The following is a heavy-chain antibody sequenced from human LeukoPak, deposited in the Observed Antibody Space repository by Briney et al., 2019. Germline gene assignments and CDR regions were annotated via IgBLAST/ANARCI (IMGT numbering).Heavy chain of an antibody. J-gene: IGHJ3*02. CDR3: ARDNGDFFQRAFDI. CDR2: IYYSGST. D-gene: IGHD4-17*01. V-gene: IGHV4-31*03. CDR1: GGSISSGGYY. Sequence: PSQTQSLTCTVSGGSISSGGYYWSWIRQHPGKGLEWIGYIYYSGSTYYNPSLKSRVTISVDTSKNQFSLKLSSVTAADTAVYYCARDNGDFFQRAFDIWGQGTMVTVSS.